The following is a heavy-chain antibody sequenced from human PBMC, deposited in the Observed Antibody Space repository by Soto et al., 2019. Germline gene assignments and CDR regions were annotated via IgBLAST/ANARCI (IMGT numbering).Heavy chain of an antibody. V-gene: IGHV3-30*03. CDR1: GFTFSSYG. J-gene: IGHJ5*02. D-gene: IGHD2-15*01. Sequence: QVQLVESGGGVVQPGRSLRLSCAASGFTFSSYGMHWVRQAPGKGLEWVAVISYDGSNKYYADSVKGRFTISRDNSKNSLYLQMNSLSAEDTDVYYCARAPGVVAASNWFDPWGQGTLVTVSS. CDR3: ARAPGVVAASNWFDP. CDR2: ISYDGSNK.